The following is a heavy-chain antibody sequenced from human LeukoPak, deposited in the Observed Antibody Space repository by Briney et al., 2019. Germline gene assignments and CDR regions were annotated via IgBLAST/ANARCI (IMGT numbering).Heavy chain of an antibody. V-gene: IGHV4-59*08. Sequence: SETLSLTCTVSGGSISSYYWSWIRQPPGKGLEWIGYIYYSGSTNYDPSLKSRVTISVHTSKNQFSLKLSSVTAADTAVYYCARGLLSFDYWGQGTLVTVSS. J-gene: IGHJ4*02. CDR3: ARGLLSFDY. D-gene: IGHD2-15*01. CDR1: GGSISSYY. CDR2: IYYSGST.